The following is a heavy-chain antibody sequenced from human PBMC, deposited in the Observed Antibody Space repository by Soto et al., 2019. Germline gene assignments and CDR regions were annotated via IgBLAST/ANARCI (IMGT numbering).Heavy chain of an antibody. Sequence: EVQLVESGGGLVKPGGSLRVSCAASGFTFSNYSRNWVRQAPGKGLEWVSSISSTSKYIYYADSVKGRFTISRDNAKKSLYLQMNSPRAEDTAVYYCVRGLSSGWFDYWGQGTLVTVSA. CDR1: GFTFSNYS. J-gene: IGHJ5*01. CDR2: ISSTSKYI. V-gene: IGHV3-21*01. D-gene: IGHD6-19*01. CDR3: VRGLSSGWFDY.